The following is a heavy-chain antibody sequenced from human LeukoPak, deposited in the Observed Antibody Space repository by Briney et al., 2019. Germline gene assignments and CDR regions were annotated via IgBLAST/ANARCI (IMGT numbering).Heavy chain of an antibody. CDR3: ARHAYGDSNFDY. V-gene: IGHV4-59*08. D-gene: IGHD4-17*01. CDR2: IYYSGST. Sequence: KPSETLSLTCTVSGGSISSYYWSWIRQPPGKGLEWIGYIYYSGSTNYNPSLKSRVTISVDTSKNQFSLKLSSVTAADTAVYYCARHAYGDSNFDYWGQGTLVTVSS. CDR1: GGSISSYY. J-gene: IGHJ4*02.